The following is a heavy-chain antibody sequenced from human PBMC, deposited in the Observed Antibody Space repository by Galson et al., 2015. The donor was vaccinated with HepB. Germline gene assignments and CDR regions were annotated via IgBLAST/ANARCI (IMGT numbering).Heavy chain of an antibody. J-gene: IGHJ6*02. CDR1: GGTFSSYA. Sequence: SVKVSCKASGGTFSSYAISWVRQAPGQGLEWMGGIIPIFGTANYAQKFQGRVTITADKSTSTAYMELSSLRSEDTAVYYCAREYSSSSPFWYYYYGMDVWGQGTTVTVSS. V-gene: IGHV1-69*06. D-gene: IGHD6-6*01. CDR2: IIPIFGTA. CDR3: AREYSSSSPFWYYYYGMDV.